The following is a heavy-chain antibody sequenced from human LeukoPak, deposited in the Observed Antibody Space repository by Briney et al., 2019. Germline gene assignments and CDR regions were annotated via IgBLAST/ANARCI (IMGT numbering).Heavy chain of an antibody. D-gene: IGHD3-22*01. J-gene: IGHJ6*02. V-gene: IGHV4-31*03. CDR3: ARDHYDSSGYYYYYGMDV. CDR2: IYYSGST. CDR1: GGSISSGGYY. Sequence: SETLSLTCTVSGGSISSGGYYWSWIRQHPRKGLEWIGYIYYSGSTYYNPSLKSRVTISVDTSKNQFSLKLSSVTAADTAVYNCARDHYDSSGYYYYYGMDVWGQGTTVTVSS.